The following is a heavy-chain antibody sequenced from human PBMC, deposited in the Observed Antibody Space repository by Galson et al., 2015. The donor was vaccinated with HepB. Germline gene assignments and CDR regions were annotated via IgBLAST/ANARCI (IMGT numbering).Heavy chain of an antibody. CDR3: ARDPLYFDWPNGFDY. CDR1: GFTFSSYA. Sequence: SLRLSCAASGFTFSSYAMHWVRQAPGKGLEWVAVISYDESNKYYADSVKGRFTISRDNSKNTLYLQMNSLRAEDTAVYYCARDPLYFDWPNGFDYWGQGTLVTVSS. V-gene: IGHV3-30*04. D-gene: IGHD3-9*01. J-gene: IGHJ4*02. CDR2: ISYDESNK.